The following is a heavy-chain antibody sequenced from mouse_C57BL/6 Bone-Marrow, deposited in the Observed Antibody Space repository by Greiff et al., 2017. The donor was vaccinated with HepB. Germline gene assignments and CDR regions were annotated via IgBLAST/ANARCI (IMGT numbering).Heavy chain of an antibody. CDR2: ISSGGSYT. CDR1: GFTFSSYG. J-gene: IGHJ3*01. D-gene: IGHD1-1*01. Sequence: DVKLVESGGDLVKPGGSLKLSCAASGFTFSSYGMSWVRQTPDKRLEWVATISSGGSYTYYPDSVKGRFPISRDNAKNTLYLQMSSLKSEDTAMYYCARRIIISYWGQGTLVTVSA. V-gene: IGHV5-6*02. CDR3: ARRIIISY.